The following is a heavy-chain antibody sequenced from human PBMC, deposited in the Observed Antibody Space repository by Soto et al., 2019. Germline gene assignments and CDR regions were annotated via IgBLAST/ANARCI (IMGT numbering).Heavy chain of an antibody. CDR3: ARDTGTYPYYFDY. J-gene: IGHJ4*02. CDR2: IHRSGST. D-gene: IGHD1-26*01. V-gene: IGHV4-30-4*01. Sequence: PSETLSLTCTVSGGSISSGENFWNWIRQSPGKGLEWIGYIHRSGSTYYNPSLKSRLTISVDTSKNQISLKLNSVTAADTAVYYCARDTGTYPYYFDYWGQGTLVTVSS. CDR1: GGSISSGENF.